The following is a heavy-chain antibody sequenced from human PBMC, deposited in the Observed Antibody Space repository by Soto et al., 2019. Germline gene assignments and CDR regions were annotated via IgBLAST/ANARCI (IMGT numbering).Heavy chain of an antibody. CDR2: MYYGGRT. Sequence: QVQLQESGPGQLKPSETLSLTCSVSGTSVRSGTYYWTWIRQRPGKGLEWIGYMYYGGRTNYNPSLKSRLNMSIDESKNQFSLRLHSVTAAYTAMYYCAGDRIGPGATFDLWGQGNLVAVSS. CDR1: GTSVRSGTYY. V-gene: IGHV4-61*01. D-gene: IGHD1-26*01. CDR3: AGDRIGPGATFDL. J-gene: IGHJ4*02.